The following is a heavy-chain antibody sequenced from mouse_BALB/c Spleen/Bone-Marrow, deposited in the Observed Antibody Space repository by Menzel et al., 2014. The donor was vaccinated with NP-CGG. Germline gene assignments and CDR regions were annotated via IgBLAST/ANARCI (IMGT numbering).Heavy chain of an antibody. CDR2: INPSTGYT. V-gene: IGHV1-7*01. CDR1: GYTFTNYW. D-gene: IGHD1-1*01. Sequence: QVQLQQPGAELAKPGASVKMSCKASGYTFTNYWMHWVKQRPGQGLEWIGYINPSTGYTEYNQKFKDKATLTADKSSSTPYMQLSSLTSEYSAVYYCARIYYYGRDYWGQGTTLTVSS. J-gene: IGHJ2*01. CDR3: ARIYYYGRDY.